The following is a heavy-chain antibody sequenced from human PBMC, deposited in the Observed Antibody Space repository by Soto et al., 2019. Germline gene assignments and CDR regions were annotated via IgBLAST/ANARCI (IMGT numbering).Heavy chain of an antibody. CDR2: IYYAGST. V-gene: IGHV4-59*08. CDR1: GGSMISYY. J-gene: IGHJ4*02. CDR3: ARHYGDGYDYVDY. Sequence: PSETLSLTCAVYGGSMISYYWSWIRQPPGRGLEWIGFIYYAGSTKYNPSLNSRVTISVDTSKNQFSLTVTSVTAADTAVYYCARHYGDGYDYVDYWGQGTLVTVSS. D-gene: IGHD5-12*01.